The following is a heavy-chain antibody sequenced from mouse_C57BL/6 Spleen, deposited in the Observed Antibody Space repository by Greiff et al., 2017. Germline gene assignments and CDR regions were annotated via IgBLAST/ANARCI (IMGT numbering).Heavy chain of an antibody. V-gene: IGHV1-18*01. CDR1: GYTFTDYN. CDR3: ARWVPYYYAMDY. J-gene: IGHJ4*01. Sequence: EVQLQQSGPELVKPGASVKIPCKASGYTFTDYNMDWVKQSHGKSLEWLGDINPNNGGTIYNQKFKGKATLTVDKSSSTAYMELRSLTSEDTAVYYCARWVPYYYAMDYWGQGTSVTVSS. CDR2: INPNNGGT.